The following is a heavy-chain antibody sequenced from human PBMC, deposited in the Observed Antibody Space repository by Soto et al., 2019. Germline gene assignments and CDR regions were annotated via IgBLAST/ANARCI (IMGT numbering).Heavy chain of an antibody. CDR2: ISGSGGST. CDR3: AKADGIVVVPVDFDY. V-gene: IGHV3-23*01. D-gene: IGHD2-2*01. CDR1: GFTFSSYA. Sequence: GGSLILSCAASGFTFSSYAMSWVRQAPGKGLEWVSAISGSGGSTYYADSVKGRFTISRDNSKNTLYLQMNSLRAEDTAVYYCAKADGIVVVPVDFDYWGQGTLVTVSS. J-gene: IGHJ4*02.